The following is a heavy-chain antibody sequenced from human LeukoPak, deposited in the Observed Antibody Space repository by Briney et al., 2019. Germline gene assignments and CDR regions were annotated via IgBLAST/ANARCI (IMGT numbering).Heavy chain of an antibody. J-gene: IGHJ4*02. D-gene: IGHD6-13*01. CDR3: ARDLPDSSSWNDY. Sequence: PGGSLRLSCAASGFTFSDYYMSWIRQAPGKGLEWVSYISSSGSTIYYADSVKGRFTISRDNAKNSLYLQMNSLRAEDTAVYYCARDLPDSSSWNDYWGQGTLVTVSS. CDR2: ISSSGSTI. V-gene: IGHV3-11*01. CDR1: GFTFSDYY.